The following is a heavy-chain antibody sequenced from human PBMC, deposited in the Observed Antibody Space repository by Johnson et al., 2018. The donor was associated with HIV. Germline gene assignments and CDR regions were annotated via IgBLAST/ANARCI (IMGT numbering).Heavy chain of an antibody. Sequence: QVQLVESGGGVVQPGTSLRLSCAPSGFTFSTSVMHWVRRAPGKGLEWVSGISVDGYIKYYRDSVKGRFTISRDNSKNTLYLQMNSLRAEDTAVYYCAKERAYIRTFDIWGQGTLVTVSS. J-gene: IGHJ3*02. CDR1: GFTFSTSV. V-gene: IGHV3-30*18. D-gene: IGHD5-18*01. CDR2: ISVDGYIK. CDR3: AKERAYIRTFDI.